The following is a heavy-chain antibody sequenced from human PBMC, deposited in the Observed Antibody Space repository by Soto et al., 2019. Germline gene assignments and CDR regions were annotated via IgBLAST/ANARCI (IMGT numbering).Heavy chain of an antibody. D-gene: IGHD6-19*01. J-gene: IGHJ1*01. CDR2: INPSGGST. Sequence: ASVKVSCKASGYTFTSYYMHWVRQAPGQGLECMGIINPSGGSTTYAQKFQGRVTMTRDTSTSTVSMALSRPTSEDTAGHYCAIIAVAGEGPHGWDRGSLVTLS. CDR1: GYTFTSYY. V-gene: IGHV1-46*01. CDR3: AIIAVAGEGPHG.